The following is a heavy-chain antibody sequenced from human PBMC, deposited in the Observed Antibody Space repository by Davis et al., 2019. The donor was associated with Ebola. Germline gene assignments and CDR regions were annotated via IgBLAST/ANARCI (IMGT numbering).Heavy chain of an antibody. CDR3: ARDATTVTTIWFDP. V-gene: IGHV1-18*01. CDR2: INVYNGHT. D-gene: IGHD4-17*01. CDR1: GYTFTRYG. Sequence: AASVTVSCKASGYTFTRYGISWVRQAPGQGLEWIGRINVYNGHTNYAQNFQGRVTVSTDTSTSIAYMELRSLRSDDTALYYCARDATTVTTIWFDPWGQGTLVTVSS. J-gene: IGHJ5*02.